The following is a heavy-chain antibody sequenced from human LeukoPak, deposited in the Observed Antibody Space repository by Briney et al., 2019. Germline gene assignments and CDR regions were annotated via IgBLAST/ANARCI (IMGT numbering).Heavy chain of an antibody. J-gene: IGHJ4*02. V-gene: IGHV4-34*01. CDR2: INHSGST. CDR1: GGSFSGYY. D-gene: IGHD3-10*01. CDR3: ARGYGSGSYYKRYFDY. Sequence: KTSETLSLTCAVYGGSFSGYYWSWIRQPPGKGLEWIGEINHSGSTNYNPSLKSRVTISVDTSKNQFSLKLSSVTAADTAVYYCARGYGSGSYYKRYFDYWSQGTLVTVSS.